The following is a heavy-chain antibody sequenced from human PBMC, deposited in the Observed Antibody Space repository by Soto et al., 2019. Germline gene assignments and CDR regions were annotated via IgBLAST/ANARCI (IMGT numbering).Heavy chain of an antibody. D-gene: IGHD5-12*01. CDR3: ARTGWLPFDAFDI. CDR1: GGSISSYY. Sequence: QVQLQESGPGLVKPSETLSLTCTVSGGSISSYYWSWIRQPPGKGLEWIGYIYYSGSTNYNPSLKSRVTISVDTSKNPFSLTLSSVTAADTAVYYCARTGWLPFDAFDIWGQGTMVTVSS. CDR2: IYYSGST. V-gene: IGHV4-59*01. J-gene: IGHJ3*02.